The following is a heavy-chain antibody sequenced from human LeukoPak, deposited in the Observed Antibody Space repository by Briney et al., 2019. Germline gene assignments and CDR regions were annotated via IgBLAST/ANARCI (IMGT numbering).Heavy chain of an antibody. CDR1: GYSFTNYW. CDR2: IDPRDSDT. Sequence: GESLKISCKGSGYSFTNYWIGWVRQMPGKGLEWMGIIDPRDSDTRYSPSFQGQVTFSVDKSISTAYLQWSRLKASDTAMYFCARHQAAITTRYFDLWGRGTLVTVSS. D-gene: IGHD3-22*01. V-gene: IGHV5-51*01. CDR3: ARHQAAITTRYFDL. J-gene: IGHJ2*01.